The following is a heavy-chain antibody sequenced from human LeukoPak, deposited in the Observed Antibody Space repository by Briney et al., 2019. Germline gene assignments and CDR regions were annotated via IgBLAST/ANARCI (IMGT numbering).Heavy chain of an antibody. CDR2: IWHDGNNK. Sequence: PGRSLRLSCAASGFPFSTYGMHWVRQAPGKGLEWVAIIWHDGNNKYYADSVKGRFTISRDNSKNTLSLQMNSLRAEDTAVYFCARGGEQLDYWGQGTLVTVSS. J-gene: IGHJ4*02. D-gene: IGHD3-10*01. CDR3: ARGGEQLDY. CDR1: GFPFSTYG. V-gene: IGHV3-33*01.